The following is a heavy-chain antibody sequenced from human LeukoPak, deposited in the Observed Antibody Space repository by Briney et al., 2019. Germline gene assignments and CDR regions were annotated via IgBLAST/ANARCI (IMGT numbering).Heavy chain of an antibody. CDR2: IYYSGST. J-gene: IGHJ3*02. D-gene: IGHD4-17*01. CDR1: GGSISSHY. Sequence: SETLSLTCTVSGGSISSHYWSWIRQPPGKGLEWIGYIYYSGSTNYNPSLKSRVTISIDTSKNQFSLKLRSVTAADTAVYYCARDLVTVTKGFDIWGQGTMVSVSS. CDR3: ARDLVTVTKGFDI. V-gene: IGHV4-59*11.